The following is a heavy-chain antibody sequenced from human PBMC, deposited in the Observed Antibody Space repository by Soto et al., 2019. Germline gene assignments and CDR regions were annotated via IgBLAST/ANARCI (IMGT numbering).Heavy chain of an antibody. V-gene: IGHV1-69*13. CDR1: GGTFSSYA. CDR2: IIPIFGTA. D-gene: IGHD5-12*01. J-gene: IGHJ6*02. CDR3: ARGGYSGYDYEGYYYYGMDV. Sequence: SVKVSCKASGGTFSSYAISWVRQAPGQGLEWMGGIIPIFGTANYAQKFQGRVTITADESTSTAYMELSSLRSEDTAVYYCARGGYSGYDYEGYYYYGMDVWGQGTTVTVSS.